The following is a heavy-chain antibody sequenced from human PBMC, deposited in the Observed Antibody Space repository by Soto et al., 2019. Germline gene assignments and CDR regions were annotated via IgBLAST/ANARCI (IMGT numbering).Heavy chain of an antibody. Sequence: GGSLRLSCAASEFTFSAYWMHWVRQAPGEGLLWVSRIDGDGSSTTYADSVKGRFTISRDNAKNTLYLQMNSLRAEDTAVYYCARETYPYCSHSECHHPLDNWGQGTLVTVSS. J-gene: IGHJ4*02. CDR3: ARETYPYCSHSECHHPLDN. V-gene: IGHV3-74*01. CDR2: IDGDGSST. CDR1: EFTFSAYW. D-gene: IGHD2-15*01.